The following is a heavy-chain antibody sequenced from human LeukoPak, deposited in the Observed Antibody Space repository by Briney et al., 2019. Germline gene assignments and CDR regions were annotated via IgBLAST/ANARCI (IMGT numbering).Heavy chain of an antibody. CDR3: ARGLPDFSGGDDVFDI. CDR2: TYHSGNT. V-gene: IGHV4-59*01. J-gene: IGHJ3*02. D-gene: IGHD2-15*01. CDR1: GGSIKSYY. Sequence: PSETLSLTCTVSGGSIKSYYWSWFRQPPGKGLEWIGYTYHSGNTNYNPSLRSRVTISVDTSKNNFSLKLSSVTAADTALYYCARGLPDFSGGDDVFDIWGQGTMVTVSS.